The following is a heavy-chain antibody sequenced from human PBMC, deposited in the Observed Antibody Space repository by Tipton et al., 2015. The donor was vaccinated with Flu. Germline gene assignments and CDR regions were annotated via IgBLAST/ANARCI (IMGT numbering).Heavy chain of an antibody. CDR2: IYSGDST. J-gene: IGHJ3*02. CDR1: GFIVSSDY. V-gene: IGHV3-53*02. CDR3: AKRYCSRTTCYIPDAFDT. D-gene: IGHD2-2*01. Sequence: VQLVQTGGGLIQPGGSLRLSCAASGFIVSSDYMSWVRQAPGKGLEWVSVIYSGDSTSYADSVRGRFTISRDNSKNTLYLQMNNLRVEDTAVYYCAKRYCSRTTCYIPDAFDTWGQGTLVTVSS.